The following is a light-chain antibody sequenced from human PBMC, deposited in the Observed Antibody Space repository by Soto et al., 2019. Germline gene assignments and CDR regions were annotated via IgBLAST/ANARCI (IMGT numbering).Light chain of an antibody. CDR2: AAS. CDR1: QGISTY. Sequence: DIQMTQSPSSLSASVEDRVTITCRASQGISTYLIWYQQRQGKAPKLLIYAASNLVSGVPSRFSGSGSGTEFTLTISSLQPEDFATYYCQQSYRTPYTFGQGTKLET. CDR3: QQSYRTPYT. J-gene: IGKJ2*01. V-gene: IGKV1-39*01.